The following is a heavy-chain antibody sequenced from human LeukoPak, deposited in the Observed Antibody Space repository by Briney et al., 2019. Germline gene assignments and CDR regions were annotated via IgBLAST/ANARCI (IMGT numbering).Heavy chain of an antibody. V-gene: IGHV4-61*02. CDR1: GGSISSGGYY. D-gene: IGHD2-2*01. J-gene: IGHJ6*03. Sequence: ASQTLSLTCTVSGGSISSGGYYWSWIRQPAGKGLEWIGRIYTSGSTNYNPSLKSRVTISVDTSKNQFSLKLSSVTAADTAVYYCARDRMDGVPAASGYYYYYYMDVWGKGTTVTVSS. CDR3: ARDRMDGVPAASGYYYYYYMDV. CDR2: IYTSGST.